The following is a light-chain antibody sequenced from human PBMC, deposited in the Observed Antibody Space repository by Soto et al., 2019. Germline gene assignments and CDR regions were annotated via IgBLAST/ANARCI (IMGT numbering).Light chain of an antibody. V-gene: IGLV2-14*01. CDR3: AVWDDSLSGMV. Sequence: QSALTQPASVSGSPGQSITISCTGTSSDVGGYNYVSWYQQHPGKAPKLMIYEVSNRPSGVSNRFSGSKSGTSASLAISGLQSEDEADYYCAVWDDSLSGMVFGGGTKLTVL. CDR2: EVS. J-gene: IGLJ2*01. CDR1: SSDVGGYNY.